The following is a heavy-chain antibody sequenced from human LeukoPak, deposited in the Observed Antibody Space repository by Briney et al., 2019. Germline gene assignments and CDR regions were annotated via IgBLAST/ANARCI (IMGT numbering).Heavy chain of an antibody. CDR3: TTGGSTLGN. Sequence: KPGGSLRLSCAASGFTLSSYAMSWVRQAPGKGLEWVGRFKSSPTGGTTDYAAPVKGRFAMSGEDLKTTLYLQMNSLKTEDSGVYFCTTGGSTLGNWGQGTLVSVSS. CDR2: FKSSPTGGTT. V-gene: IGHV3-15*01. D-gene: IGHD3-16*01. CDR1: GFTLSSYA. J-gene: IGHJ4*02.